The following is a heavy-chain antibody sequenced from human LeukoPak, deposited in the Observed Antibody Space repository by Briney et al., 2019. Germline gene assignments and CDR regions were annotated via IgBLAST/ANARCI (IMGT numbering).Heavy chain of an antibody. CDR1: GGSFSGYY. V-gene: IGHV4-59*01. D-gene: IGHD3-9*01. Sequence: SETLSLTCAVYGGSFSGYYWSWIRQPPGKGLEWIGYIYYSGSTNNNPSLKSRVTISVDTSKNQFSLKLSSVTAADTAVYYCARGTGGYFDWLLSSPFDYWGQGTLVTVSS. CDR3: ARGTGGYFDWLLSSPFDY. CDR2: IYYSGST. J-gene: IGHJ4*02.